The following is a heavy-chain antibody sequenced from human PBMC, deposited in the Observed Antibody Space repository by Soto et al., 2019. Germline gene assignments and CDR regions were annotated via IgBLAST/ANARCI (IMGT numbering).Heavy chain of an antibody. CDR3: AKNYSFDS. V-gene: IGHV3-23*01. Sequence: EVQLLESGGGLIQPGGSLRLSCAASGFSFNSYAMSWVRQAPGKGLEWVSSSHGSGSTYYVDSVKGRFTISRANSKNTLYLQMNSLRAEDTAVYYCAKNYSFDSWGQGTLVTVSS. CDR1: GFSFNSYA. CDR2: SHGSGST. J-gene: IGHJ4*02.